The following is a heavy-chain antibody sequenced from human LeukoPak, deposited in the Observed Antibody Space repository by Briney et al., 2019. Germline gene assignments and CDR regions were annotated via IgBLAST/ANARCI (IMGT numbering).Heavy chain of an antibody. CDR1: GGSISSSSYY. V-gene: IGHV4-39*01. J-gene: IGHJ2*01. CDR2: IYYSGST. Sequence: SETLSLTCTVSGGSISSSSYYWGWIRQPQGKGPEWIGSIYYSGSTYYNPSLKSRVTISVDTSKNQFSLKLSSVTAADTAVYSCARRPYDSSGYYYVNWFFDLWGRGTLVTVSS. D-gene: IGHD3-22*01. CDR3: ARRPYDSSGYYYVNWFFDL.